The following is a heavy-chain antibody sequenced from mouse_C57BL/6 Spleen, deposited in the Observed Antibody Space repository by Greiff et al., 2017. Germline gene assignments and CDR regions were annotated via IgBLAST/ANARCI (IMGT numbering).Heavy chain of an antibody. J-gene: IGHJ4*01. CDR2: IDPSDSYT. CDR3: ASYSNYGYAMDY. Sequence: VQLQQPGAELVKPGASVKLSCKASGYTFTSYWMQWVKQRPGQGLEWIGEIDPSDSYTNYNQKFKGKATLTVDTSSSTASMQLSSLTSEDSAVYYCASYSNYGYAMDYWGQGTSVTVSS. CDR1: GYTFTSYW. D-gene: IGHD2-5*01. V-gene: IGHV1-50*01.